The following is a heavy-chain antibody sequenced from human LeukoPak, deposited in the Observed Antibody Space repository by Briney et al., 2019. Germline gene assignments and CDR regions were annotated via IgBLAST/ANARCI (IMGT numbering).Heavy chain of an antibody. J-gene: IGHJ4*02. CDR2: ISPGGST. Sequence: PGGSLRLSCAASGFTFTNYAMSWVRQAPGRGLEWVSNISPGGSTNYADSVKGRFTISRDNAKNSLYLQMNSLRAEDTAVYHCVREAAATLFDYWGQGTLVTVSS. CDR1: GFTFTNYA. CDR3: VREAAATLFDY. D-gene: IGHD1-26*01. V-gene: IGHV3-23*01.